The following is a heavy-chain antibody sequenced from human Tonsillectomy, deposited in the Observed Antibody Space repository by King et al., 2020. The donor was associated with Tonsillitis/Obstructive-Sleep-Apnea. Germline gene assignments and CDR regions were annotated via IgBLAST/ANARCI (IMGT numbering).Heavy chain of an antibody. J-gene: IGHJ4*02. V-gene: IGHV4-34*01. CDR1: GGSFSGYY. CDR3: ARGRGGTIPY. Sequence: VQLQQGGAGLLKPSETLSLTCAVYGGSFSGYYWSWIRQPPGKGLEWIGEINHSGSTNYNPSLKSRVTISVDTSKNQFSLKLSSVTAADTAVYYCARGRGGTIPYWGQGTLVTVSS. D-gene: IGHD2-15*01. CDR2: INHSGST.